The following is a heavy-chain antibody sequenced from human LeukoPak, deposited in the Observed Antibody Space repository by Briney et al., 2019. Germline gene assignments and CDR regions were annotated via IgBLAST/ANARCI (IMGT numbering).Heavy chain of an antibody. CDR1: GGSISSYY. V-gene: IGHV4-59*01. CDR3: ARDDYYGSDNWFDP. Sequence: PSETLSLTCTVSGGSISSYYWSWIRQPPGKGLEWIGYIYYSGSTNYNPSLKSRVTISVDTSKNQFSLKLSSVTAADTAVYYCARDDYYGSDNWFDPWGQGTLVTVSS. D-gene: IGHD3-10*01. J-gene: IGHJ5*02. CDR2: IYYSGST.